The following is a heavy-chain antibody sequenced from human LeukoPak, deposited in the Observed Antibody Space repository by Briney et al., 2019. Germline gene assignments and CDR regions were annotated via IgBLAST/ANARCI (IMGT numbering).Heavy chain of an antibody. CDR1: GFMFSRHG. Sequence: PGGSLRLSCVASGFMFSRHGMHWVRQAPGEGLEWMAFIQYDESRTDYADSVKGRFTIFRDNSKNTLYLQMTNLRTEDTAVYYCGKEDTTTGDHWGKGTRVTVSS. J-gene: IGHJ4*02. CDR3: GKEDTTTGDH. V-gene: IGHV3-30*02. CDR2: IQYDESRT. D-gene: IGHD5-18*01.